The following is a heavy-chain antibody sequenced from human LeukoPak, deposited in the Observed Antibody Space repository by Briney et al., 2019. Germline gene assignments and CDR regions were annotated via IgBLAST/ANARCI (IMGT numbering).Heavy chain of an antibody. CDR1: GFTFSSYA. CDR3: AKVASLCTSTSCVRGGFDY. J-gene: IGHJ4*02. CDR2: LSGSGGNT. D-gene: IGHD2-2*01. Sequence: PGGSLRLSCAAPGFTFSSYAMSWVRQAPGKGLEWVSALSGSGGNTYYADSVKGRFTISRDNSKNTLYLQMNSLRAEDTAGYYCAKVASLCTSTSCVRGGFDYWGQGTLVTVSS. V-gene: IGHV3-23*01.